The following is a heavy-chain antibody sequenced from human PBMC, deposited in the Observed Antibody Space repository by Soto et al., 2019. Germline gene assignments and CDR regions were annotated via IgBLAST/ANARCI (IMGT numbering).Heavy chain of an antibody. CDR1: GGSFSGYY. CDR3: ARGESEASNTVVVAAAFYFDY. CDR2: INHSGST. D-gene: IGHD2-15*01. J-gene: IGHJ4*02. V-gene: IGHV4-34*01. Sequence: SETLSLTCAVYGGSFSGYYWSWIRQPPGKGLEWIGEINHSGSTNYNPSLKSRVTISVDTSKNQFSLKLSSVTAADTAVYYCARGESEASNTVVVAAAFYFDYWGQGTLVTVSS.